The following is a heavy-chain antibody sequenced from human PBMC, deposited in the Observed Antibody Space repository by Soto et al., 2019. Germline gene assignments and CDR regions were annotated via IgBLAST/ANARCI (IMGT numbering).Heavy chain of an antibody. CDR3: ARAFSSSLVGYYYYGMGV. CDR2: INPNSGGT. V-gene: IGHV1-2*04. CDR1: GYTFTGYY. Sequence: GASVKVSCKASGYTFTGYYMHWVRQAPGQGLEWMGWINPNSGGTNYAQKFQGWVTMTRDTSISTAYMELSRLRSDDTAVYYCARAFSSSLVGYYYYGMGVWGQGTTVTVSS. D-gene: IGHD6-6*01. J-gene: IGHJ6*02.